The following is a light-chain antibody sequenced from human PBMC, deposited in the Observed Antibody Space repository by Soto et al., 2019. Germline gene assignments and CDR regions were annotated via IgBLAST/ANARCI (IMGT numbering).Light chain of an antibody. V-gene: IGKV1-33*01. CDR2: DAS. Sequence: DIQMTQSPSSLSASVEEGVTIPCQASQDTSNYLNWYRQKPGKAPKLLTFDASNVETGVPSRFSGSGSGTDFTFTIHSLQPEDAATYYCQQYEDLPLTFGGGTKVGIK. J-gene: IGKJ4*01. CDR1: QDTSNY. CDR3: QQYEDLPLT.